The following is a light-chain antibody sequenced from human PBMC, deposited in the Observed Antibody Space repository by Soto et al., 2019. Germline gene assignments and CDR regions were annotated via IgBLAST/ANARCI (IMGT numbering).Light chain of an antibody. V-gene: IGLV2-14*01. CDR3: SSYTSSSTVV. CDR1: SSDVGGYNV. J-gene: IGLJ2*01. Sequence: QSALTQPASVSGSPGQSITISCTGTSSDVGGYNVVSWYQQHPGTAPKLMIYDVSNRPSGVSNRFSGSKSGNTASLTISGLQPEDEADYYCSSYTSSSTVVFGGGTKLTVL. CDR2: DVS.